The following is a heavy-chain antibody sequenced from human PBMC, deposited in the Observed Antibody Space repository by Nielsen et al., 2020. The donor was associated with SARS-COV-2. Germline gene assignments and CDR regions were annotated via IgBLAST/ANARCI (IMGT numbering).Heavy chain of an antibody. V-gene: IGHV3-66*01. CDR1: GFTVSSNY. Sequence: GGSLRLSCAASGFTVSSNYMSWVRQAPGKGLEWVSVIYSGGSTYYADSVKGRFTISRDNSKNTLYLQMNSLRAEDTAVYYCARDFLAYDFWSGYYQSYGMDVWGQGTTVTVSS. D-gene: IGHD3-3*01. CDR2: IYSGGST. CDR3: ARDFLAYDFWSGYYQSYGMDV. J-gene: IGHJ6*02.